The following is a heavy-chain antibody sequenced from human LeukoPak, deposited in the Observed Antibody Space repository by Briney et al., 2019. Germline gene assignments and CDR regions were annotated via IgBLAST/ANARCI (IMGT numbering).Heavy chain of an antibody. J-gene: IGHJ3*01. D-gene: IGHD4-17*01. CDR1: GHTFSSYA. CDR3: ARDPNGDYLRTFDF. CDR2: IRGWGDIT. Sequence: GGSLRLSCAASGHTFSSYAVVWVRQATGKGLEWVSAIRGWGDITLYADSEEGRFTISRDHSKNTHYLQMNRLRDDDTAVYYCARDPNGDYLRTFDFRGQGTMASVSS. V-gene: IGHV3-23*01.